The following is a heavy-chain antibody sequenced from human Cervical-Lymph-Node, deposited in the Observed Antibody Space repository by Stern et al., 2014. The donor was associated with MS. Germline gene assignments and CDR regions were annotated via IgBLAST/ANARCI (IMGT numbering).Heavy chain of an antibody. Sequence: VQLVQSGAEVKKPGESLKISCKDFGSSFTTYWLGLVRQMPGKGLEWMGVIFTGDSDTTYSPTFQGHVTMSADKSTSTAYLQWRSLRASDTAMYYCAKRVSDAFNIWGQGTMGTVSS. CDR2: IFTGDSDT. D-gene: IGHD2-8*01. CDR1: GSSFTTYW. J-gene: IGHJ3*02. V-gene: IGHV5-51*03. CDR3: AKRVSDAFNI.